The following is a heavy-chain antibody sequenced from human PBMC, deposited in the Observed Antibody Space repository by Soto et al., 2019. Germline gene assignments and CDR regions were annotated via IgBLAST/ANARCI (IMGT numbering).Heavy chain of an antibody. CDR1: GGTFSSYA. CDR2: IIPIFGTA. D-gene: IGHD6-19*01. CDR3: ASETGRGWYYRFDP. J-gene: IGHJ5*02. Sequence: QVQLVQSGAEVKKPGSSVKVSCKASGGTFSSYAISWVRQAPGQGLEWMGGIIPIFGTANYAQKFQGRVTSTAEESTSTAYMDLSSLRSEDTAVYYCASETGRGWYYRFDPCGMGTLGTVSS. V-gene: IGHV1-69*01.